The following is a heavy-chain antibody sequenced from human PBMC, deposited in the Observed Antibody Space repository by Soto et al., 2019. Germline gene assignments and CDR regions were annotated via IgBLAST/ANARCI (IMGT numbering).Heavy chain of an antibody. CDR1: GFTFSSYW. CDR3: ARDVTHLYYYYYGMDV. D-gene: IGHD4-4*01. V-gene: IGHV3-74*01. CDR2: INSDGSST. Sequence: GGSLRLSCAASGFTFSSYWMHWVRQAPGKGLVWVSRINSDGSSTSYADSVKGRFTISRDNAKNTLYLQMNSLRAEDTAVYYCARDVTHLYYYYYGMDVWGQGTTVTVSS. J-gene: IGHJ6*02.